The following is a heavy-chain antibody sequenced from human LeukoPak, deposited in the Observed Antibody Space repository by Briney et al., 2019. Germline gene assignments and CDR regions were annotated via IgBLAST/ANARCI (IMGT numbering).Heavy chain of an antibody. CDR1: GFTFSSYE. CDR2: ISSSGSTI. J-gene: IGHJ5*02. D-gene: IGHD3-22*01. V-gene: IGHV3-48*03. CDR3: AREGYYYDSSGYFGWFDP. Sequence: GGSLRLSCAASGFTFSSYEMNWVRQAPGKGLEWDSYISSSGSTIYYADSVKGRFTISRDNAKNSLYLQMNSLRAEDTAVYYCAREGYYYDSSGYFGWFDPWGQGTLVTVSS.